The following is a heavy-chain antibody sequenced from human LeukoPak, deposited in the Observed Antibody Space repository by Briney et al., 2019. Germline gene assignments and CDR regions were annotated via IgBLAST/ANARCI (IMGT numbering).Heavy chain of an antibody. CDR2: FDPEDGET. D-gene: IGHD5-12*01. Sequence: SVNVSCKVSGYTLPELSMHGVRQAPGKERAGMGGFDPEDGETIYAQKFQGRVTMTEDTSPDTAYMELSSLRSEDTAVYYCATDPIYSGYAFRFDYWGQGTLVTVSS. V-gene: IGHV1-24*01. CDR1: GYTLPELS. J-gene: IGHJ4*02. CDR3: ATDPIYSGYAFRFDY.